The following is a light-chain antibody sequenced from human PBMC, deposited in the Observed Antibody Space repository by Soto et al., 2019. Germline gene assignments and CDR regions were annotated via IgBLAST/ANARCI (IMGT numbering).Light chain of an antibody. CDR1: QGIRDS. V-gene: IGKV1-27*01. CDR3: HSYDSSPSWT. J-gene: IGKJ1*01. CDR2: AAS. Sequence: DIQMTQSPSSLSASVGDRVTITCRASQGIRDSLAWYQQKPGEVLKLLIFAASALQSGVPSRFSGGGSGTDFTLTITNLQPEDVATYYCHSYDSSPSWTFGQGTRVEIK.